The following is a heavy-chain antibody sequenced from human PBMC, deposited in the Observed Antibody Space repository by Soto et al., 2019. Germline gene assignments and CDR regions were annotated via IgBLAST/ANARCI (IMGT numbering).Heavy chain of an antibody. CDR1: GGSISSGDYY. J-gene: IGHJ4*02. CDR3: ARGYCSGGSCYPDY. V-gene: IGHV4-30-4*01. Sequence: QVQLQESGPGLVKPSQTLSLTCTVSGGSISSGDYYWSWIRQPPGKGLEWIGYIYYSGSTYYNPSLKSSVTISVDKTKNQFSLKLSSVTAADTAVYYCARGYCSGGSCYPDYWGQGTLVTVSS. D-gene: IGHD2-15*01. CDR2: IYYSGST.